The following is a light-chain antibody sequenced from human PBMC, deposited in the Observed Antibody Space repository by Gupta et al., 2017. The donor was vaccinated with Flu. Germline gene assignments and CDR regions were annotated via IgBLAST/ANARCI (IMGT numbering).Light chain of an antibody. J-gene: IGLJ3*02. CDR2: EVS. CDR3: NSFAGRYNCV. Sequence: QSALTQPPSASGSPGQAVTTTCAGTSNDIGASDHVSWYQHHPGTAPILIIYEVSVRPSGVPDRFSGSRSGNTASPTVSGLQAEDDGYYYCNSFAGRYNCVFGGGTKLTVL. CDR1: SNDIGASDH. V-gene: IGLV2-8*01.